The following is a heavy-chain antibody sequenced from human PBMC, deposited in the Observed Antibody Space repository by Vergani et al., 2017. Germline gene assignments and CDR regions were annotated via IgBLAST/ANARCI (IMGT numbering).Heavy chain of an antibody. V-gene: IGHV5-51*03. CDR1: GYSFTNYW. CDR2: IYPGDSDT. Sequence: EVQLVQSGAEVKKPGESLKISCKGSGYSFTNYWIGWVRQMPGKGLEWMGIIYPGDSDTSYSPSFPGQVTISADKSISTAFMQWRLKASDTAMYYCARRGENGDAFDIWGQGTMVTVSS. CDR3: ARRGENGDAFDI. D-gene: IGHD2-21*01. J-gene: IGHJ3*02.